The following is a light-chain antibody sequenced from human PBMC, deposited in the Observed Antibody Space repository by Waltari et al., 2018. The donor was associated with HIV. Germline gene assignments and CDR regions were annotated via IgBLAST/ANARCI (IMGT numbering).Light chain of an antibody. CDR2: RNN. J-gene: IGLJ3*02. V-gene: IGLV1-47*01. CDR1: SSNIGSNY. Sequence: QSVLTQPPSASGTPGQRVTMSFSGSSSNIGSNYVYWYRQLPGTAPKLLIYRNNQRPSGVPDRFSGSKSGTSASLAISGLRSEDEADYYCTAWDASLSVWVFGGGTKLTVL. CDR3: TAWDASLSVWV.